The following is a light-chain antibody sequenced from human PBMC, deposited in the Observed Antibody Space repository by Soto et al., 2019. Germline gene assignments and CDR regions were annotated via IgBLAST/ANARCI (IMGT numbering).Light chain of an antibody. J-gene: IGKJ4*01. V-gene: IGKV1-27*01. CDR3: QKYNSAPLT. CDR2: SAS. Sequence: DIQVTQSPPSLSASVGDRVTITCRTSQYISNYLNWYQHKVGKAPQLLIYSASTLQMGVPSRFSGSGSGTDFTLTISSLQPEDVAAYYCQKYNSAPLTFGGGTKVEIK. CDR1: QYISNY.